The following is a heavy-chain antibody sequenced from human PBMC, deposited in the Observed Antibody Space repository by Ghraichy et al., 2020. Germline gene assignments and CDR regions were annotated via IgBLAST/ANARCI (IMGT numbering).Heavy chain of an antibody. CDR3: AGIGLREDY. V-gene: IGHV3-30*03. D-gene: IGHD2/OR15-2a*01. CDR1: GFAFKSFA. Sequence: LSLTCAASGFAFKSFAMHWVRQAPGKGLQWVACISYEGSNEYYGDSVRGRFTISRDNSRNMLYLQMNSLGVEDSAVYFCAGIGLREDYWGQGTLVTVSS. CDR2: ISYEGSNE. J-gene: IGHJ4*02.